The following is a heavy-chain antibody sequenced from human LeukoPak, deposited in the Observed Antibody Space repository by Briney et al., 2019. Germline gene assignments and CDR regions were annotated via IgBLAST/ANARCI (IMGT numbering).Heavy chain of an antibody. CDR3: ASGGSYGYFDY. CDR1: GGTFSSYA. Sequence: ASVKVSCKASGGTFSSYAISWVRQAPGQGLEWMGGIIPIFGTANYVQKFQGRVTITTDESTSTAYMELSSLRSEDTAVYYCASGGSYGYFDYWGQGTLVTVSS. CDR2: IIPIFGTA. J-gene: IGHJ4*02. V-gene: IGHV1-69*05. D-gene: IGHD1-26*01.